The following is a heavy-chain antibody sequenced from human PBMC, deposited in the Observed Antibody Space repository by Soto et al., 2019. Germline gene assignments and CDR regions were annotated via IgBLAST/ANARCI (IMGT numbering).Heavy chain of an antibody. V-gene: IGHV5-10-1*01. CDR3: ARHLSTDWRYGMDV. CDR2: IDPSDSCI. Sequence: GESLKISCKGSGYSFTSYWISWVRQMPEKGLEWMGRIDPSDSCINNSPSFQGHVTISVDKSISTAYLQWSSLKASDTAMYYCARHLSTDWRYGMDVWGQGTTVTVSS. D-gene: IGHD3-9*01. J-gene: IGHJ6*02. CDR1: GYSFTSYW.